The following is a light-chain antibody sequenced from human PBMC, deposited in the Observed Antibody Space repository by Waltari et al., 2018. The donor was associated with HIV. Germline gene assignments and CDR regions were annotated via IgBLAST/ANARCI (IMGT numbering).Light chain of an antibody. CDR1: DSDFAFSHF. J-gene: IGLJ2*01. Sequence: SDLTQPASVSGVLGQSLTISSTGDDSDFAFSHFISWYQHHPGQPPKLLLYEVDIRASGILGRFSGSKSGNTASLTISGLQIDDEAVYYCASYTADDTLLFGGGTTVTVL. V-gene: IGLV2-14*01. CDR3: ASYTADDTLL. CDR2: EVD.